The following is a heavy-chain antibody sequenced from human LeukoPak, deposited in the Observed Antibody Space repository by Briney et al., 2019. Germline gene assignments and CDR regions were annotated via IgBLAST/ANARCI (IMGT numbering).Heavy chain of an antibody. J-gene: IGHJ4*02. Sequence: PGGSLRLSCAASGFTFDDYTMHWVRQAPGKGLEWVSLISWDGGSTYYADSVKGRFTISRDNSKNSLYLQMNSLRTEDTALYYCAKAYDSSGCIRDWGQGTLVTVSS. CDR2: ISWDGGST. V-gene: IGHV3-43*01. CDR1: GFTFDDYT. D-gene: IGHD3-22*01. CDR3: AKAYDSSGCIRD.